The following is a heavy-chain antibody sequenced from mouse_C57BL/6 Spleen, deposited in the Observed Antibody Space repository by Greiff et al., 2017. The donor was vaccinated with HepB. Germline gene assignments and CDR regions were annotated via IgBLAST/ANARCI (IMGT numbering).Heavy chain of an antibody. CDR3: TRSEACPSSVDY. D-gene: IGHD3-2*02. CDR2: IDPETGGT. V-gene: IGHV1-15*01. Sequence: QVQLQQSGAELVRPGASVTLSCKASGYTFTDYEMHWVKQTPVHGLEWIGAIDPETGGTAYNQKFKGKAILTADKSSSTAYMELRSLTSEDSAVYYCTRSEACPSSVDYWGQGTTLTVSS. J-gene: IGHJ2*01. CDR1: GYTFTDYE.